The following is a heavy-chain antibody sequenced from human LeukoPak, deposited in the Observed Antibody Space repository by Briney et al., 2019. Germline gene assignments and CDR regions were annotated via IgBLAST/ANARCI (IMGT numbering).Heavy chain of an antibody. CDR3: ARRAGAYSHPYDY. J-gene: IGHJ4*02. CDR2: ISISSNYI. D-gene: IGHD4/OR15-4a*01. CDR1: GFTFSRYS. Sequence: GGSLRLSCAASGFTFSRYSMNWVRQAPGKGLEWVSSISISSNYIYYADSVKGRFTISRDISKNTVYLQMNSLRAEDTAVYYCARRAGAYSHPYDYWGQGTLVTVSS. V-gene: IGHV3-21*04.